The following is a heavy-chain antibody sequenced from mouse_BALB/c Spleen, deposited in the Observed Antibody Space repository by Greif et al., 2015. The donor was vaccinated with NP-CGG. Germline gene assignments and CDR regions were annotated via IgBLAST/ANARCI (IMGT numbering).Heavy chain of an antibody. CDR3: AGYYYGSSYVNFDY. Sequence: QVQLQQPGAELAKPGASVKMSCKASGYTFTSYWMHWVKQRPGQGLEWIGYINPSTGYTEYNQKFKDKATLTADKSSSTAYMQLSSLTPEDSAVYYCAGYYYGSSYVNFDYWGQGTTLTVSS. J-gene: IGHJ2*01. CDR2: INPSTGYT. CDR1: GYTFTSYW. D-gene: IGHD1-1*01. V-gene: IGHV1-7*01.